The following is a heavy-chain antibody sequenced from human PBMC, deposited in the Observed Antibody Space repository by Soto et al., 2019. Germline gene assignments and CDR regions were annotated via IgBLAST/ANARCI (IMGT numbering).Heavy chain of an antibody. D-gene: IGHD1-1*01. V-gene: IGHV1-2*02. J-gene: IGHJ4*02. Sequence: ASVKVSCKASGYTFTGYYMHWVRQAPGQGLEWMGWINPNSDGTNYARKFQGRVTMTRDTSISTAYMELSRLRSDDTAVYYCARDCGETWNDVSYRFAYWGQGTLVTVSS. CDR2: INPNSDGT. CDR3: ARDCGETWNDVSYRFAY. CDR1: GYTFTGYY.